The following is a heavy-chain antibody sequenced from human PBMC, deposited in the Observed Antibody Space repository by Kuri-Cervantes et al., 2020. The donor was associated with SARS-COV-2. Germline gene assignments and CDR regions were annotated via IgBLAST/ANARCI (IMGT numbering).Heavy chain of an antibody. CDR1: GFTFSNAR. V-gene: IGHV3-7*03. Sequence: LSLTCAASGFTFSNARMSWVRQAPGKGLEWVANIKQDGSEKNYVDSVKGRFTISRDNAKNSLFLQMNSLRAEDTAVYYCAKEGVLGATTYWFDPWGQGTLVTVSS. CDR2: IKQDGSEK. D-gene: IGHD1-26*01. CDR3: AKEGVLGATTYWFDP. J-gene: IGHJ5*02.